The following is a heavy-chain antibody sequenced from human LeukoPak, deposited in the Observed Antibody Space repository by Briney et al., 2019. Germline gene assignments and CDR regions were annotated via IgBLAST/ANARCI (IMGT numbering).Heavy chain of an antibody. J-gene: IGHJ6*02. CDR2: AYYNGRA. CDR1: GXSITSNY. V-gene: IGHV4-59*01. D-gene: IGHD5/OR15-5a*01. CDR3: GREVSPSDHYYYYGVDV. Sequence: SETLSLTCTVSGXSITSNYGSWIRQPPGKGREWIGYAYYNGRANYNPSLKSRVTISVDTSKNQFSLNLSSVTAADTAVYYCGREVSPSDHYYYYGVDVWGRGTTVTVSS.